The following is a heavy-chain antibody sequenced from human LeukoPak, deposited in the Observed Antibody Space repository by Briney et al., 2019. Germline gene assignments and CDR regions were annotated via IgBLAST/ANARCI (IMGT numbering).Heavy chain of an antibody. D-gene: IGHD3-3*01. CDR1: GFTFSSYA. CDR2: ISYDGSNK. J-gene: IGHJ6*02. V-gene: IGHV3-30*04. CDR3: ARAYDFWSGYYHYYYGMDV. Sequence: HAGGSLRLSCAASGFTFSSYAMHWVRQAPGKGLEWVAVISYDGSNKYYADSVKGRFTISRDSSKNTLYLQMNSLRAEDTAVYYCARAYDFWSGYYHYYYGMDVWGQGTTVTVSS.